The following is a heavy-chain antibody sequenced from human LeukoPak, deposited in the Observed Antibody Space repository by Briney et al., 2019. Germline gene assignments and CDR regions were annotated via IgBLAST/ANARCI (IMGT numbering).Heavy chain of an antibody. CDR2: ISSSSSYI. CDR3: ARDRYILTGYYYFDY. J-gene: IGHJ4*02. CDR1: GFTFSDYY. Sequence: GGSLRPSCAASGFTFSDYYMSWIRQAPGKGLEWVSYISSSSSYINYADSVKGRFTISRDNAKNSLYLQMNSLRAEDTAVYYCARDRYILTGYYYFDYWGQGTLVTVSS. D-gene: IGHD3-9*01. V-gene: IGHV3-11*06.